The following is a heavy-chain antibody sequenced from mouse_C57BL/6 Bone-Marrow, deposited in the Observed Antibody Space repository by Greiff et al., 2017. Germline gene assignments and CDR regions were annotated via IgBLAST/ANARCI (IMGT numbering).Heavy chain of an antibody. J-gene: IGHJ4*01. CDR1: GYTFTDYY. V-gene: IGHV1-26*01. CDR2: INPNNGGT. D-gene: IGHD1-1*01. CDR3: AGYYYGKRAMDY. Sequence: VQLQQSGPELVKPGASVKISCKASGYTFTDYYMNWVKQSHGKSLEWIGDINPNNGGTSYNQKFKGKATLTGDESSSTAYMELRSLTSEDSAVYYCAGYYYGKRAMDYWGQGTSVTVSS.